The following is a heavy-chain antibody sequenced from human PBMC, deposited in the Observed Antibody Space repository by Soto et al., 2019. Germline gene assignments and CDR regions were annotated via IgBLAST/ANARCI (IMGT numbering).Heavy chain of an antibody. D-gene: IGHD3-9*01. J-gene: IGHJ3*02. V-gene: IGHV2-5*02. Sequence: QITLKESGPPLVKPTQTLTLTCTFSGFSLSTSGVGVGWIRQPPGKALEWLALIYWDDDKRYSPSLKNRLTITKDTSKNQVVLTMTNMDPVDTATYYCARQLRYFDLINAFDMWGQGTLVTVSS. CDR2: IYWDDDK. CDR3: ARQLRYFDLINAFDM. CDR1: GFSLSTSGVG.